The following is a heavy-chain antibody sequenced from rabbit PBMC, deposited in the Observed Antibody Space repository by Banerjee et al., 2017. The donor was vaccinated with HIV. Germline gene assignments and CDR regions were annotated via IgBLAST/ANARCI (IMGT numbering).Heavy chain of an antibody. V-gene: IGHV1S40*01. CDR2: IYAGSSGST. D-gene: IGHD3-3*01. J-gene: IGHJ4*01. Sequence: QSLEESGGDLVKPGASLTLTCTASGFDFSSYGVSWVRQAPGKGLEWIACIYAGSSGSTYYASWAKGRFTISKTSSTTVTLQMTSLTAADTATYFCARGLVAGVLDLWGPGTLVTVS. CDR3: ARGLVAGVLDL. CDR1: GFDFSSYG.